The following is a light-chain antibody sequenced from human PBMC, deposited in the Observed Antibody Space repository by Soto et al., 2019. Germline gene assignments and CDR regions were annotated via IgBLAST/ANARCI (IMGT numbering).Light chain of an antibody. V-gene: IGKV3-20*01. Sequence: IVLTQSPATLSLSPGERATLSCRASQSISRYLAWYQQRPGLAPRLLIFGASGRATGIPDRFSGSGSGTDFTLTISRLEPEDFAIYYCQQYGTSPLTFGGGTKVDIK. CDR1: QSISRY. CDR3: QQYGTSPLT. J-gene: IGKJ4*01. CDR2: GAS.